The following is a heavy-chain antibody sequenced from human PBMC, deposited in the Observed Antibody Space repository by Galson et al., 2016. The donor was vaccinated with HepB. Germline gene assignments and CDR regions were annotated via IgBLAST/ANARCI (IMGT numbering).Heavy chain of an antibody. CDR1: GFTFSSFG. CDR2: ISSDGNNK. CDR3: ATPLGYCSGGTCYGGYFYGMDA. J-gene: IGHJ6*02. V-gene: IGHV3-30*03. D-gene: IGHD2-15*01. Sequence: SLRLSCAASGFTFSSFGMHWVRQAPGKGLEWVAVISSDGNNKYFADSVKGRFTISRDNSENTLYLQMNSLRAEDTAVYYCATPLGYCSGGTCYGGYFYGMDAWGQGTTVIVSS.